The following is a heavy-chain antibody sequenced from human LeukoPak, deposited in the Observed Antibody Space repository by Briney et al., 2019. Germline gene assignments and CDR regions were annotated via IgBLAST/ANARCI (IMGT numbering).Heavy chain of an antibody. Sequence: ASVKVSCKASGYSFSGYGMLWVRQAPGQGLEYMGWINTNTGNPTYAQGFTGRFVFSLDTSVSTAYLQISSLKAEDTAVYYCARSVWSSSPGGDWFDPWGQGTLVTVSS. D-gene: IGHD6-6*01. V-gene: IGHV7-4-1*02. CDR1: GYSFSGYG. CDR2: INTNTGNP. CDR3: ARSVWSSSPGGDWFDP. J-gene: IGHJ5*02.